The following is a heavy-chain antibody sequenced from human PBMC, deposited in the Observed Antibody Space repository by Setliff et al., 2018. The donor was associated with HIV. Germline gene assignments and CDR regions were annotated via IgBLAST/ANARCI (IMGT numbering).Heavy chain of an antibody. Sequence: SETLSLTCTVSSYSVTSGYYWAWIRQPPGKGLEWIGNMYPSGSSYFNPTLQSRVTMSADTSKKQFFLKLSSVTAADTAVHYCARVGYCSSTNCYWGRPSYGMGVWGQGTTVTVPS. D-gene: IGHD2-2*01. CDR3: ARVGYCSSTNCYWGRPSYGMGV. CDR2: MYPSGSS. CDR1: SYSVTSGYY. J-gene: IGHJ6*02. V-gene: IGHV4-38-2*02.